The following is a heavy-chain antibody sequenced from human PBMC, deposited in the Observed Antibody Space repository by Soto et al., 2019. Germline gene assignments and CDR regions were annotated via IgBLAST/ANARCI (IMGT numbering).Heavy chain of an antibody. CDR1: GGSISSYY. CDR3: ARRNYDSLTGYYRYAFDI. Sequence: PSETLSLTCTVSGGSISSYYWSWIRQPPGKGLEWIGYIYYSGSTNYNPSLKSRVTISVDTSKNQFSLKLSSVTAADTAVYYCARRNYDSLTGYYRYAFDIWGQGKMVT. CDR2: IYYSGST. D-gene: IGHD3-9*01. J-gene: IGHJ3*02. V-gene: IGHV4-59*08.